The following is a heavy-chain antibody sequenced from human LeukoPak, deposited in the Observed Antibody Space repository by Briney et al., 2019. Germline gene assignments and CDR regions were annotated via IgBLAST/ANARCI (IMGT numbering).Heavy chain of an antibody. D-gene: IGHD2-2*01. Sequence: PSETLSLTCAVYGGSFSGYYWSWIRQPPGKGLEWIGEINHSGSTNYNPSLKSRVTISVDTSKNQFSLKLSSVTAADTAVYYCARLPSRYCSSTSCYELFDYWAQGTLVTVSS. CDR2: INHSGST. V-gene: IGHV4-34*01. J-gene: IGHJ4*02. CDR3: ARLPSRYCSSTSCYELFDY. CDR1: GGSFSGYY.